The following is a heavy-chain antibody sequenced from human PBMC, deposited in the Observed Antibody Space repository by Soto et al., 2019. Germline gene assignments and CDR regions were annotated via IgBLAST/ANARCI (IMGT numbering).Heavy chain of an antibody. CDR2: IYYTGSA. Sequence: SETLSLTCTVSGGSISSGGYYWTWIRQHPGKGLEWIGYIYYTGSAYYNPSLKTRLTLSIDTSRSQFSLKLSSVTPADSAVYYCAGPYSGSSRGLDVWGQGTTVTVSS. V-gene: IGHV4-31*03. CDR1: GGSISSGGYY. CDR3: AGPYSGSSRGLDV. J-gene: IGHJ6*02. D-gene: IGHD6-6*01.